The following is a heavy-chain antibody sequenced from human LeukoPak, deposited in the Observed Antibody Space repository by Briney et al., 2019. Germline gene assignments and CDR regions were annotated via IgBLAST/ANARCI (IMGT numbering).Heavy chain of an antibody. CDR2: ISSSSSYI. CDR1: GFTFSSYS. D-gene: IGHD6-6*01. J-gene: IGHJ4*02. CDR3: ARTQYSSPRFDY. Sequence: GGPLRLSCAASGFTFSSYSMNWVRQAPGKGLEWVSSISSSSSYIYYADSVKGRFTISRDNAKNSLYLQMNSLRAEDTAVYYCARTQYSSPRFDYWGQGTLVTVSS. V-gene: IGHV3-21*01.